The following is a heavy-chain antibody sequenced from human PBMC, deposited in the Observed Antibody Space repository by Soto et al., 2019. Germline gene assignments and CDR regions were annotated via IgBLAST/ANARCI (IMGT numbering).Heavy chain of an antibody. V-gene: IGHV4-34*01. J-gene: IGHJ6*02. CDR3: ARGPGRQQLDPYYYGMDV. CDR2: INHSGST. CDR1: GGSFSGYY. Sequence: PSETLSLTCAVYGGSFSGYYWSWIRQPPGKGLEWIGEINHSGSTNYNPSLKSRVTISVDTSKNQFSLKLSSVTAADTAVYYCARGPGRQQLDPYYYGMDVWGQGTPVTVSS. D-gene: IGHD6-13*01.